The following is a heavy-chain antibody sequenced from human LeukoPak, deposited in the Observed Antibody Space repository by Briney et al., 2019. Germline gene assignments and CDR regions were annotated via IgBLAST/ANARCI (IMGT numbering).Heavy chain of an antibody. V-gene: IGHV4-59*08. Sequence: SSETLSLTCTVSGGSISSYDWSWIRQPPGRGLEWIGYIYYSGSTNYNPSLKSRVTISVDTSKNQFSLKLSSVTAADTAVYYCARHSPATPYYDILTGYYSPSFDYWGQGTLVTVSS. J-gene: IGHJ4*02. CDR2: IYYSGST. CDR1: GGSISSYD. D-gene: IGHD3-9*01. CDR3: ARHSPATPYYDILTGYYSPSFDY.